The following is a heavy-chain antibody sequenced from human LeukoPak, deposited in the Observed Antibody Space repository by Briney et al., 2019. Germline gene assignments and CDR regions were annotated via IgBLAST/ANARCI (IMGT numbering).Heavy chain of an antibody. Sequence: ASVKVSCKASGYTFTGYYMHWVRQAPGQGLEWMGWINPNSGGTNYAQKFQGWVTMTRDTSISTAYMELSRLRSDDTAVYYCARHSRRGPGSLNWFDPWGQGTLVTVSS. CDR1: GYTFTGYY. D-gene: IGHD1-14*01. V-gene: IGHV1-2*04. CDR2: INPNSGGT. CDR3: ARHSRRGPGSLNWFDP. J-gene: IGHJ5*02.